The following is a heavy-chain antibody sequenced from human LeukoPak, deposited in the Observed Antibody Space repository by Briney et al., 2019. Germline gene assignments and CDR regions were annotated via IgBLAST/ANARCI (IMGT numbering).Heavy chain of an antibody. D-gene: IGHD3-22*01. CDR2: ISYDGSNK. V-gene: IGHV3-30*04. CDR1: GFTFSSYA. J-gene: IGHJ4*02. CDR3: AGSGSARYY. Sequence: GGSLRLSCAASGFTFSSYAMHWVRQAPGKGLEWVAVISYDGSNKYYADSVKGRFTISRDTSKNTLFLQMNRLRAEDTGVYYCAGSGSARYYWGQGTLVTVSS.